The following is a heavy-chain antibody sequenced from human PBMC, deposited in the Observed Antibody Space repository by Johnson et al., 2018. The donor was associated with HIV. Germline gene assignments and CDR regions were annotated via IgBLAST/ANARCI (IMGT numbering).Heavy chain of an antibody. Sequence: HVQLVESGGGVVRPGGSLRLSCAASGFTFSSYGMHWVRQAPGNGLEWVAFIRYDGSNKYYADSVKGRFTISRDNSKNTLYLQMNSLRAEDTAVYYCAKGHSIAVVEGDDAFDIWGQGTMVTVSS. D-gene: IGHD6-19*01. CDR3: AKGHSIAVVEGDDAFDI. V-gene: IGHV3-30*02. CDR1: GFTFSSYG. J-gene: IGHJ3*02. CDR2: IRYDGSNK.